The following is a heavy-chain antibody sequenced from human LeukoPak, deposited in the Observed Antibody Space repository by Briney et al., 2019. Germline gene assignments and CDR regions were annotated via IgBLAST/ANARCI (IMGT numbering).Heavy chain of an antibody. CDR1: GFTFSSYA. D-gene: IGHD3-3*01. CDR3: AKDQGYYDFWSGYSFDY. Sequence: GGSLRLSCAASGFTFSSYAMSWVRQAPGKGLKWVSTINDNGDGTYYADSVKGRFTISRDNSKNTLYLRMNSLRAEDTAVYYCAKDQGYYDFWSGYSFDYWGQGTLVTVSS. V-gene: IGHV3-23*01. J-gene: IGHJ4*02. CDR2: INDNGDGT.